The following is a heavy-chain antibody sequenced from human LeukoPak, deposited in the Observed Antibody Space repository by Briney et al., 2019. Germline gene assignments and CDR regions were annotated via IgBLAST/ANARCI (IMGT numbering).Heavy chain of an antibody. V-gene: IGHV3-30*03. CDR3: ARVNDSSGYYPSYFDY. CDR1: GFTFSSYG. CDR2: ISYDGSNK. J-gene: IGHJ4*02. Sequence: GGSLRLSCAASGFTFSSYGMHWVRQAPGKGLEWVAVISYDGSNKYDADSVKGRFTITRDNSKNTLYLRMNSLRAEDTAVYYCARVNDSSGYYPSYFDYWGQGTLVTVSS. D-gene: IGHD3-22*01.